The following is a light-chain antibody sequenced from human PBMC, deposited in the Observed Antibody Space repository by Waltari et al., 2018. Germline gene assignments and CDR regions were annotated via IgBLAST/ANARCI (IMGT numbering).Light chain of an antibody. CDR3: QQYNKWPPT. J-gene: IGKJ4*01. Sequence: EIVMTQSPATLSLSPGERATLSCRTSQSVNSDLAWYQQKPGQAPSLLIYVASTRATGVPLRFSGSGSGAEFTLTISSLQSEDLAIYHCQQYNKWPPTFGGGTKVEIK. CDR1: QSVNSD. CDR2: VAS. V-gene: IGKV3-15*01.